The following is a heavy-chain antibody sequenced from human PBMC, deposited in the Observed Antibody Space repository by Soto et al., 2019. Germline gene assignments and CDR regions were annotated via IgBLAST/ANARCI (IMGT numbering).Heavy chain of an antibody. D-gene: IGHD3-16*01. CDR1: GGSISSSSYY. Sequence: QLQLQESGPGLVKPSETLSLTCTVSGGSISSSSYYWGWIRQPPGKGLEWIGSIYYSGSTYYNPPLKSRVTISVDTSKNQFSLKLSSVTAADTAVYYCARQGGFLDPDAFDIWGQGTMVTVSS. CDR3: ARQGGFLDPDAFDI. J-gene: IGHJ3*02. CDR2: IYYSGST. V-gene: IGHV4-39*01.